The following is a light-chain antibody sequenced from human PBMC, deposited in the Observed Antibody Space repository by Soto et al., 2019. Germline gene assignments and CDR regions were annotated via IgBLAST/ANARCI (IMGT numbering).Light chain of an antibody. CDR1: QSVNSNY. CDR2: GAS. Sequence: EIVLTQSPGTLSLSPGERATLSCRASQSVNSNYLAWYQQIPGQGPRPLMYGASNRATGIPDRFSGSGSGTDFTLPISRLEPEDFVVYYCLQYDSQPRTFGQGTKVEIK. J-gene: IGKJ1*01. CDR3: LQYDSQPRT. V-gene: IGKV3-20*01.